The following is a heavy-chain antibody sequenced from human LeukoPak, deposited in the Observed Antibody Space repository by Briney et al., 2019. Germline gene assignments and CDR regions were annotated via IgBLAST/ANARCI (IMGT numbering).Heavy chain of an antibody. J-gene: IGHJ4*02. CDR3: TTRGSDSGCPFF. V-gene: IGHV3-15*01. CDR1: GFTFSNAW. Sequence: GGSLRLSCAASGFTFSNAWMVWVRQAPGKGLEWVGGIKSKTDGGTTDYAAPVKGRFTISRDDSKNTLYLEMNSLKTENTAVYYCTTRGSDSGCPFFWGQGTLVTVSS. CDR2: IKSKTDGGTT. D-gene: IGHD3-10*01.